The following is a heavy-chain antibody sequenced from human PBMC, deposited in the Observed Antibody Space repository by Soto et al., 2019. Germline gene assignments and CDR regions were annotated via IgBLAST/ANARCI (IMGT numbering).Heavy chain of an antibody. Sequence: VASVKVSCKASGYTFTIYGISWVRQAPGQGLEWMGWISAYNGNTNYAQKLQGRVTMTTDTSTSTAYMELRSLRSDDTAVYYCARDMEWFGELLSYYFDYWGQGTLVTVSS. D-gene: IGHD3-10*01. CDR3: ARDMEWFGELLSYYFDY. V-gene: IGHV1-18*01. CDR1: GYTFTIYG. CDR2: ISAYNGNT. J-gene: IGHJ4*02.